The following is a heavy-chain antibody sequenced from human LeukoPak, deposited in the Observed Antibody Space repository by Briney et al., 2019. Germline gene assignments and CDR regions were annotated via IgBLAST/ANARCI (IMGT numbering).Heavy chain of an antibody. Sequence: ASVKVSCKVSGYTLTGLSMHWVRQAPGKGLEWMGGFDPEDGETIYAQKFQGRVAMTEDTSTDTAYMELSSLRSEDTAVYYCATAVGYGGPFDYWGQGTLVTVSS. CDR3: ATAVGYGGPFDY. CDR1: GYTLTGLS. CDR2: FDPEDGET. J-gene: IGHJ4*02. D-gene: IGHD4-23*01. V-gene: IGHV1-24*01.